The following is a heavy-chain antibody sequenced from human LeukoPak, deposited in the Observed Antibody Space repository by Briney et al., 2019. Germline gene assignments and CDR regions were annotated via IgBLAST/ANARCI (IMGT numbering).Heavy chain of an antibody. V-gene: IGHV3-23*01. D-gene: IGHD6-19*01. CDR2: ISSSGGTT. CDR3: AKAGIAVPATPEY. Sequence: GGSLRLSCAASGFTFSSYAMNWVRQAPGKGLEWVSVISSSGGTTYYSDSVKGRFIISRDNSKTTLYLQMNSLGAEDTAVYYCAKAGIAVPATPEYCGQGTQVTVSS. CDR1: GFTFSSYA. J-gene: IGHJ4*02.